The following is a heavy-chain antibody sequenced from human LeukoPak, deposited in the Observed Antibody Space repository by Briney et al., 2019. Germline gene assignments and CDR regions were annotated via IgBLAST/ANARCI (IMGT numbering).Heavy chain of an antibody. CDR3: AKEVGRYSYGRSFDY. Sequence: GGSLRLSCAASGFTFSIYAMSWVRQAPGEGLEWVSAISGSGGSTYYADSVKGQFTISRDNSKNTLYLQMNSLRAEDTAVYYCAKEVGRYSYGRSFDYWGRGTLVSVSS. V-gene: IGHV3-23*01. D-gene: IGHD5-18*01. CDR2: ISGSGGST. CDR1: GFTFSIYA. J-gene: IGHJ4*02.